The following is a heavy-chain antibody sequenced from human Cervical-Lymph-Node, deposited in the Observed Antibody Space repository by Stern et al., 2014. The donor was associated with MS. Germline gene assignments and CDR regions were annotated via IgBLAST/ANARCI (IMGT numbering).Heavy chain of an antibody. Sequence: VHLVKSGGGVVQPGRSLRLSCAASGFIFSSYAMHWVRQAPGKGLDWVAFLSNEGSKQFYADSVKGRFTISRDNSNNTLYLQMNSLRPEDTAVYYCARDTCRGGGCYFRYWGQGILITVSS. CDR1: GFIFSSYA. CDR3: ARDTCRGGGCYFRY. CDR2: LSNEGSKQ. V-gene: IGHV3-30-3*01. J-gene: IGHJ4*02. D-gene: IGHD2-15*01.